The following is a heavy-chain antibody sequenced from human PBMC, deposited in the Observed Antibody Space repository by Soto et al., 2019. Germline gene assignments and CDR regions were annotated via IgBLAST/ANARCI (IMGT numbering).Heavy chain of an antibody. V-gene: IGHV3-33*01. CDR1: GFTFSTYG. CDR2: IWYDGSYK. CDR3: ARVAYYYDSSGYFY. J-gene: IGHJ4*02. D-gene: IGHD3-22*01. Sequence: GGSLRLSCAASGFTFSTYGIHWVRQAPGKGLEWVSVIWYDGSYKFYADSVKGRLTISRDNSKNTLFLQMNSLRAEDTAVYYCARVAYYYDSSGYFYWGQGTLVTVSS.